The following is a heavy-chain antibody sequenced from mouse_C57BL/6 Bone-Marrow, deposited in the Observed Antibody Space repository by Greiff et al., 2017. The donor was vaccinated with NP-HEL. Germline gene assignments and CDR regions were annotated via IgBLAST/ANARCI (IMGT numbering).Heavy chain of an antibody. CDR1: GYTFTSYW. J-gene: IGHJ3*01. Sequence: QVQLQQPGAELVKPGASVKVSCKASGYTFTSYWMHWVKQRPGQGLEWIGRIHPSDSDTNYNQKFKGKATLTVDKSSSTAYMQLSSLTSEDSAVYYCAMGHRLRRASWFAYWGQGTLVTVSA. CDR2: IHPSDSDT. V-gene: IGHV1-74*01. CDR3: AMGHRLRRASWFAY. D-gene: IGHD2-2*01.